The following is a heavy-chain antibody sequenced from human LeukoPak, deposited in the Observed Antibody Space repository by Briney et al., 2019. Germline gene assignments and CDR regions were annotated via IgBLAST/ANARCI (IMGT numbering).Heavy chain of an antibody. V-gene: IGHV3-30*02. CDR3: AKGPLCYDSSGYYPEY. J-gene: IGHJ4*02. D-gene: IGHD3-22*01. CDR1: GFSFSSYG. Sequence: PGGSLRLPCAASGFSFSSYGMHWVRQAPGKGREWVAFIRFDGSDKYNADSVKGRFTISRDNSKNTLYLQMNSLTTEDTAVYYCAKGPLCYDSSGYYPEYWGQGTLVTVSS. CDR2: IRFDGSDK.